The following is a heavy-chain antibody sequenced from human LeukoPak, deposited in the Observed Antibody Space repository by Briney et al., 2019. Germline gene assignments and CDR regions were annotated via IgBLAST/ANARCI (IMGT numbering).Heavy chain of an antibody. V-gene: IGHV1-2*02. CDR2: INPNSGGT. CDR1: GYTFTAYY. CDR3: ASSSYGQVSNVDTAMGFDY. D-gene: IGHD5-18*01. Sequence: GASVKVSCKASGYTFTAYYMHWVRQAPGQGLEWMGWINPNSGGTNYAQKFQGRVTMTRDMFISTAYMELSRLRSDDTAVYYCASSSYGQVSNVDTAMGFDYWGQGTLVTVSS. J-gene: IGHJ4*02.